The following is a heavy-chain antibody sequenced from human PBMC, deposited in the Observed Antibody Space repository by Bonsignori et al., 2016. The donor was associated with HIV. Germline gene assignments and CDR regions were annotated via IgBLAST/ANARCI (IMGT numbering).Heavy chain of an antibody. D-gene: IGHD1-1*01. CDR2: INPKNDNA. CDR1: GYTFNDYD. J-gene: IGHJ4*02. Sequence: QVQLVQSGAEVKKPGASVTVSCRASGYTFNDYDINWVRQAAGQGLEWVGWINPKNDNAGFAQKFQDRFTITRDTSMSTVYLELNSLISEDTAMYYCARGRHWNPDYWGQGTL. CDR3: ARGRHWNPDY. V-gene: IGHV1-8*03.